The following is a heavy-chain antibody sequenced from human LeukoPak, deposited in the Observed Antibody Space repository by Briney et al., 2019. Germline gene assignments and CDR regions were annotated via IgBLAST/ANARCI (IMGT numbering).Heavy chain of an antibody. J-gene: IGHJ4*02. CDR3: ARLLHFERSVYRPVDF. V-gene: IGHV3-7*01. Sequence: PGGSLRLSCAASGFTFSSHSMSWVRQAPGKRLEWVANVREDGSEINYADSVKGRFTISRDNARNPLYLQMNILRAEDTAIYFCARLLHFERSVYRPVDFWGQGTLVSVSS. D-gene: IGHD3-22*01. CDR1: GFTFSSHS. CDR2: VREDGSEI.